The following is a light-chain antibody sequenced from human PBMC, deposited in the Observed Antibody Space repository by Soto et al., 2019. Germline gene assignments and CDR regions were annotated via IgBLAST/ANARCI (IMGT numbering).Light chain of an antibody. Sequence: EIVLTQSPATLSLSPGERATLSCRASQSVSTYLAWYQQKPGQPPRLLMYDASKRATGIPARFSGRGSGTDFNLTISSLEPEDFAVYYCQQRSNWPPGASFGQGTRLEIK. J-gene: IGKJ5*01. V-gene: IGKV3-11*01. CDR1: QSVSTY. CDR2: DAS. CDR3: QQRSNWPPGAS.